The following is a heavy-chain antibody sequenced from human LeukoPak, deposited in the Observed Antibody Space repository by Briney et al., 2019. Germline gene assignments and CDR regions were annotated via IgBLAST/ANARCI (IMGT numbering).Heavy chain of an antibody. CDR1: GGSISSYY. CDR3: ARHGGYGDYWLYYYGMDV. Sequence: SETLSLTCTVSGGSISSYYWSWIRQPPGKGLEWIGYIYYSGSTNYNPSLKSRVTVSVDTSKNQFSLKLSSVTAADTAVYYCARHGGYGDYWLYYYGMDVWGQGTTVTVSS. V-gene: IGHV4-59*08. D-gene: IGHD4-17*01. J-gene: IGHJ6*02. CDR2: IYYSGST.